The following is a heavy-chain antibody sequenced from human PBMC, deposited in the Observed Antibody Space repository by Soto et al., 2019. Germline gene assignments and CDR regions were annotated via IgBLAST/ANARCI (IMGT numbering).Heavy chain of an antibody. CDR2: INTNSRSM. CDR1: GFTFSTFT. J-gene: IGHJ5*02. Sequence: GGSVRLSCXASGFTFSTFTMNWVRQAPGKGLEWVSSINTNSRSMFYADSVKGRFTISRDNAKNSLSLQMNSLTTEDTAVYYCARGFSSSSWFDPWGQGTLVTVSS. D-gene: IGHD6-6*01. V-gene: IGHV3-21*01. CDR3: ARGFSSSSWFDP.